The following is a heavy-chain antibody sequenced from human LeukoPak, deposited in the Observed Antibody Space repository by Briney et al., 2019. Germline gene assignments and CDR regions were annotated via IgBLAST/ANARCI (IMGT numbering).Heavy chain of an antibody. CDR1: GGTFSSYA. Sequence: ASVKVSCKASGGTFSSYAISWVRQAPGQGLEWMGGIIPIFGTANYAQKFQGRVTITTDESTSTAYMELSSLRSEDTAVYYCARAPRRKDYYYYMDVWGKGTTVTVSS. CDR2: IIPIFGTA. J-gene: IGHJ6*03. CDR3: ARAPRRKDYYYYMDV. V-gene: IGHV1-69*05.